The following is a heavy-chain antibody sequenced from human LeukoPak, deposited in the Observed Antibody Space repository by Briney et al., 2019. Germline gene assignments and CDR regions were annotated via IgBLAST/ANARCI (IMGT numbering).Heavy chain of an antibody. CDR1: GFTFSSYA. Sequence: GGSLRLSCAASGFTFSSYAMHWVRQAPGRGLEWVAVISYDGSNKYYADSVKGRFTISRDNSKNTLYLQMNSLRAEDTAVYYCARDRRYFDWLPAFDAFDIWGQGTMVTVSS. D-gene: IGHD3-9*01. CDR2: ISYDGSNK. J-gene: IGHJ3*02. CDR3: ARDRRYFDWLPAFDAFDI. V-gene: IGHV3-30-3*01.